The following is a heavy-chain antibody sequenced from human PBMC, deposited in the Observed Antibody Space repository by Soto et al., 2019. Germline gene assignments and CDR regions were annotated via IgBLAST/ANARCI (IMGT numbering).Heavy chain of an antibody. D-gene: IGHD3-3*01. CDR3: ARDKKSYDFWSGYSRDAFDI. CDR1: GYTFTSYG. V-gene: IGHV1-18*01. CDR2: ISAYNGNT. J-gene: IGHJ3*02. Sequence: ASVKVSCKASGYTFTSYGISWVRQAPGQGLEWVGWISAYNGNTNYAQKLQGRVTMTTDTSTSTAYMELRSLRSDETAVYYCARDKKSYDFWSGYSRDAFDIWGQGTMVTV.